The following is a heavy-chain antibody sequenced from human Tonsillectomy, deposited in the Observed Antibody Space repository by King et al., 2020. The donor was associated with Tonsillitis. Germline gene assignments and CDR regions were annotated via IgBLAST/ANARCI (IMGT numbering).Heavy chain of an antibody. J-gene: IGHJ4*02. V-gene: IGHV3-9*01. CDR1: GFTFDDYT. D-gene: IGHD2-15*01. CDR2: ISWNSGNI. Sequence: VQLVESGGGLVQPGRSLRLSCAASGFTFDDYTMCWVRQAAGKCLEWVSGISWNSGNIGYADSVKGRFTISRDNAKNSLYLQMNSLRPEDTALYYCANSRAYGYAEDYYFDYWGQGTLVTVSS. CDR3: ANSRAYGYAEDYYFDY.